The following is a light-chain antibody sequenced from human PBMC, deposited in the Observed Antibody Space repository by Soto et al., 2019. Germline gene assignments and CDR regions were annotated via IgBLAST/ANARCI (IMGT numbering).Light chain of an antibody. CDR1: QNINNW. CDR3: QQYNSYPLT. J-gene: IGKJ4*01. CDR2: KAS. V-gene: IGKV1-5*03. Sequence: DIQMTQSPSTLSAFVGDRVTITCRASQNINNWLAWYQQKPGKAPKLLIYKASSLEIEVPSRFSGSGSGTELTLSISSLQPDDFEIYYCQQYNSYPLTFGGGTKVDIK.